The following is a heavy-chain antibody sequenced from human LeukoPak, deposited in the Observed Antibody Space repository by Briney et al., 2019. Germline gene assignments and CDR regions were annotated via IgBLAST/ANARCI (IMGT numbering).Heavy chain of an antibody. V-gene: IGHV1-2*02. D-gene: IGHD6-19*01. J-gene: IGHJ4*02. CDR1: GYTFTGYY. Sequence: APVKVSCKASGYTFTGYYMHWARQAPGQGLEWMGWINPNSGGTNYAQKFQGRVTMTRDTSISTAYMELSRLRSDDTAVYYCATSIIAVAGPPPYWGQGTLVTVSS. CDR3: ATSIIAVAGPPPY. CDR2: INPNSGGT.